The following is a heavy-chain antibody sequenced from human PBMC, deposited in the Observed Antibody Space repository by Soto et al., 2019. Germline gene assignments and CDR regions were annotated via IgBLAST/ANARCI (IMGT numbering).Heavy chain of an antibody. CDR3: ARQPTTGDTDLWFDP. J-gene: IGHJ5*02. CDR1: VGSISTSRSY. D-gene: IGHD2-21*01. CDR2: IFYSGST. V-gene: IGHV4-39*01. Sequence: QLQLLESGPGLVKASETLSLTCNVSVGSISTSRSYWAWIRQPPGKGLEWLANIFYSGSTYYNPSLGSRVTVSVATSKNESSLKLRSVTAADTAVYYCARQPTTGDTDLWFDPWGQGTLVTVSS.